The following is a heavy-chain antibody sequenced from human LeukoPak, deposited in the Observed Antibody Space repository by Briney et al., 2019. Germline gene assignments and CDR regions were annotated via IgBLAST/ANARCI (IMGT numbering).Heavy chain of an antibody. CDR2: IYYSGST. J-gene: IGHJ3*02. Sequence: SETLSLTCTVSGGSIGSSSYYWGWIRQPPGKGLEWIGSIYYSGSTYYNPSLKSRVAISVDTSKNQFSLKLSSVTAADTAVYYCASSPEGGYCSSTSCYGAFDIWGQGTMVTVSS. CDR3: ASSPEGGYCSSTSCYGAFDI. V-gene: IGHV4-39*01. D-gene: IGHD2-2*01. CDR1: GGSIGSSSYY.